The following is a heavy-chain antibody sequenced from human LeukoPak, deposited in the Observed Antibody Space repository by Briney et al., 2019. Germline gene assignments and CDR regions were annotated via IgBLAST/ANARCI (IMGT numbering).Heavy chain of an antibody. CDR1: GGSISSSNW. V-gene: IGHV4-4*02. D-gene: IGHD1-26*01. J-gene: IGHJ5*02. Sequence: SGTLSLTCAVSGGSISSSNWWSWVRQPPGKGLEWIGEIYHSGSTNYNPSLKSRVTMSVDTSKNHFSLNLNSLTAADTAVYYCARLRDSGNYYSPLDLWGQGTLVTVSS. CDR2: IYHSGST. CDR3: ARLRDSGNYYSPLDL.